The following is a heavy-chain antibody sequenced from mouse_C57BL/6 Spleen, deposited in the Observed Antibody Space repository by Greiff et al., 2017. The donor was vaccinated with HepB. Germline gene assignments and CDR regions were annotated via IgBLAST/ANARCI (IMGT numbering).Heavy chain of an antibody. CDR1: GYTFTSYW. CDR3: ARRDYGSRWYFDY. CDR2: IDPNSGGT. Sequence: VQLQESGAELVKPGASVKLSCKASGYTFTSYWMHWVKQRPGRGLEWIGRIDPNSGGTKYNEKFKSKATLTVDKPSSTAYMKLSSLTSEDSAVYYCARRDYGSRWYFDYWGQGTTLTVSS. V-gene: IGHV1-72*01. J-gene: IGHJ2*01. D-gene: IGHD1-1*01.